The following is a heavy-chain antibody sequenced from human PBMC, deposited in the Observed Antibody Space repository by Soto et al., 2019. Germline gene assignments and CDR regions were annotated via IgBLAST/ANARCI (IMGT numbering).Heavy chain of an antibody. J-gene: IGHJ3*02. D-gene: IGHD2-2*02. CDR1: GGFFNNYA. V-gene: IGHV1-69*13. CDR3: ARARYIQSPVFAFDI. CDR2: IIPFSAST. Sequence: SVKVSCKASGGFFNNYAINWVRQAPGQGLEWMGGIIPFSASTKLAAKFRDRVTITADESTSTAYVELRSLKSDDTAVYYCARARYIQSPVFAFDIWGQGTMVTVSS.